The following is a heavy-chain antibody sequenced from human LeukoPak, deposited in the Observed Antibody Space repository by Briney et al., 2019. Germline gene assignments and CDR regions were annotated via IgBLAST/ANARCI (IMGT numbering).Heavy chain of an antibody. J-gene: IGHJ5*02. V-gene: IGHV7-4-1*02. CDR2: INTNTGNP. CDR1: GYTFTSYA. CDR3: AREAVNNIVVVPAAMNRWDWFDP. D-gene: IGHD2-2*01. Sequence: ASVKVSCKASGYTFTSYAMNWVRQAPGQGLEWMGWINTNTGNPTYAQGFTGRFVFSLDTSVSTAYLQISSLKAEDTAVYYCAREAVNNIVVVPAAMNRWDWFDPWGQGTLVTVSS.